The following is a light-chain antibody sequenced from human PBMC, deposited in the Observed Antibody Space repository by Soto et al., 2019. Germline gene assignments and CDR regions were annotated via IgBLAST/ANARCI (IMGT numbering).Light chain of an antibody. Sequence: QSALTQPASVSGSPGQSITISCTGTSSDVGNYNFVSWYQQHPGKAPKVMIYEGSKRPSGVSNRFSGSKSGNTASLTISGLQAEYEADYYCCSYAGSSPPVVFGGGTKLTVL. CDR2: EGS. V-gene: IGLV2-23*01. CDR3: CSYAGSSPPVV. J-gene: IGLJ2*01. CDR1: SSDVGNYNF.